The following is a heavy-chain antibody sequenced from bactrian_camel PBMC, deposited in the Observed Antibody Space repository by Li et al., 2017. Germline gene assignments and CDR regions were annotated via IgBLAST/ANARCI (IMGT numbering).Heavy chain of an antibody. D-gene: IGHD7*01. Sequence: VQLVESGGDSVQVGGSLTLACVASGYTYESYRKYCLGWLRQTPENGQQGVAAVDKLGHTTYAKAVQGRFTMSRDDAKGTVYLHMTSQKPEDTDKYYCAAEIIHGYAGRWSIMNWSPDFGFWGQG. J-gene: IGHJ6*01. CDR3: AAEIIHGYAGRWSIMNWSPDFGF. CDR1: GYTYESYRKYC. CDR2: VDKLGHT. V-gene: IGHV3S42*01.